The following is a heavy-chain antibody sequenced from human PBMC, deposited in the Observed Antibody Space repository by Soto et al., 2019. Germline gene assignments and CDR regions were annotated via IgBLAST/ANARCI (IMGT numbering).Heavy chain of an antibody. V-gene: IGHV1-24*01. CDR3: ATRNYYDSSGYQHDAFDI. CDR1: GYTLTELS. D-gene: IGHD3-22*01. Sequence: QVQLVQSGAEVKKPGASVKVSCKVSGYTLTELSMHWVRQAPGKGLEWMGGFDPEDGETIYAQKLKGRVNMTEDTSTETAYRELSSMRSEDTAVYYCATRNYYDSSGYQHDAFDIWGQGTMVTVSS. CDR2: FDPEDGET. J-gene: IGHJ3*02.